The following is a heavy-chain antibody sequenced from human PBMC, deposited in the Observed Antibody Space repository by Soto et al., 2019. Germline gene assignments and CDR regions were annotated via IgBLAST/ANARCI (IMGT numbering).Heavy chain of an antibody. CDR1: GFTFSDYA. J-gene: IGHJ4*02. Sequence: EVQLLESGGGLEQPGGSLRLSCAASGFTFSDYAMSWVRQAPGKGLEWVTTITGSSSNLYYTDSVMGRFAISRDNSRNILFLQMNSLTAEDTAVYYCAKGGAVYGLLTHDYWGQGTLVTVSS. CDR3: AKGGAVYGLLTHDY. V-gene: IGHV3-23*01. D-gene: IGHD3-9*01. CDR2: ITGSSSNL.